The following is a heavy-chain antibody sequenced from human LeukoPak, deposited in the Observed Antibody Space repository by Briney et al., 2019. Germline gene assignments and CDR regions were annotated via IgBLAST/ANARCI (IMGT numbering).Heavy chain of an antibody. V-gene: IGHV1-69*13. CDR3: ARDLTPITMVRGDSLDP. D-gene: IGHD3-10*01. J-gene: IGHJ5*02. Sequence: GASVKVSCKASGYTFTSYYMHWVRQAPGQGLEWMGGIIPIFGTANYAQKFQGRVTITADESTSTAYMELSSLRSEDTAVYYCARDLTPITMVRGDSLDPWGQGTLVTVSS. CDR2: IIPIFGTA. CDR1: GYTFTSYY.